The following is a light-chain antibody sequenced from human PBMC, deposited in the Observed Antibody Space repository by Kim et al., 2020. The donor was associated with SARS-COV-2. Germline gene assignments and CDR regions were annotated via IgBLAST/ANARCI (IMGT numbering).Light chain of an antibody. J-gene: IGLJ2*01. CDR1: SSDVGGYNY. CDR2: DVS. V-gene: IGLV2-14*03. Sequence: QAASVSGSPGQSITISCTGTSSDVGGYNYVSWYQQHPGKAPKLMIYDVSNRPSGVSNRFSGPKSGNTASLTISGLQAEDEADYYCSSYTSSSTVVFGGGTQLTVL. CDR3: SSYTSSSTVV.